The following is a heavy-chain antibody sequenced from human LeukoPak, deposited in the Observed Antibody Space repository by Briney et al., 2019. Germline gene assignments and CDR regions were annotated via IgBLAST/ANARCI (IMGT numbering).Heavy chain of an antibody. CDR2: IYYTGIT. J-gene: IGHJ5*02. CDR3: AQSLGSSNWIGNWFDP. V-gene: IGHV4-39*01. D-gene: IGHD6-13*01. Sequence: PSETLSLTCTVSGGSISSSSHSWGWIRQPPGKGLEWTGSIYYTGITYYNPSLKSRVTISVDTPKNQFSLKLNSVTAADTAVYYCAQSLGSSNWIGNWFDPWGQGTLVTVSS. CDR1: GGSISSSSHS.